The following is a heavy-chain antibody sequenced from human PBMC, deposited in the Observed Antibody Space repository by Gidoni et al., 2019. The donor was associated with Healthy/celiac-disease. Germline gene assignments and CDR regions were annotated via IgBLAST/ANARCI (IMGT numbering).Heavy chain of an antibody. J-gene: IGHJ4*02. Sequence: VQLLESGGGLVQPGGSLRLSCAASGFTFSSYAMSWVRQAPGKGLDWVSAISGSGGSTYYADSVKGRFTISRDNSKNTLYLQMNSLRAEDTAVYYCAKDHGYYDSSGYYTEEDYWGQGTLVTVSS. CDR1: GFTFSSYA. CDR3: AKDHGYYDSSGYYTEEDY. V-gene: IGHV3-23*01. CDR2: ISGSGGST. D-gene: IGHD3-22*01.